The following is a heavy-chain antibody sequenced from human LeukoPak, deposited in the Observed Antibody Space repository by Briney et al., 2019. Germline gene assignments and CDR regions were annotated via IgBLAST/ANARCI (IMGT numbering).Heavy chain of an antibody. CDR2: IYPGDSDT. CDR1: GYSFTSYW. V-gene: IGHV5-51*01. Sequence: GESLKISCKGSGYSFTSYWIGWVRQMPGKGLEWMGIIYPGDSDTRYSPSFQGQVPISADKSISTAYLQWSSLKASDTAMYYCARRISYSGSSGGSAFDIWGQGTMVTVSS. J-gene: IGHJ3*02. CDR3: ARRISYSGSSGGSAFDI. D-gene: IGHD1-26*01.